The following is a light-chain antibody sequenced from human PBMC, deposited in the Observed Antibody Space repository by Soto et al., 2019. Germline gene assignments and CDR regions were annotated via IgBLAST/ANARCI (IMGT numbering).Light chain of an antibody. CDR2: DVS. V-gene: IGLV2-14*03. Sequence: SVLTQPASGSGSPGQSITISCTGSSSDVGGYDYVSWYQHHPGKAPKLMIHDVSNRPSGVSNRFSGSKSGNTASLTISGLQAEDEADYYCSSYTSSSTPYVFGTGTKVTVL. J-gene: IGLJ1*01. CDR1: SSDVGGYDY. CDR3: SSYTSSSTPYV.